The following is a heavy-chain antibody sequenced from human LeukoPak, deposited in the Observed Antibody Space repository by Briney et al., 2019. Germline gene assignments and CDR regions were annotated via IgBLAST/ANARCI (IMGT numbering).Heavy chain of an antibody. CDR2: IKQDGSEK. CDR3: ANYGSGLAGWFGP. Sequence: PGGSLRLSCAASGFTFSSYWMSWVRQAPGKGLEWVANIKQDGSEKYYVDSVKGRFTISRDNAKNSLYLQMNSLRAEDTAVYYCANYGSGLAGWFGPWGQGTLVTVSS. D-gene: IGHD3-10*01. CDR1: GFTFSSYW. J-gene: IGHJ5*02. V-gene: IGHV3-7*01.